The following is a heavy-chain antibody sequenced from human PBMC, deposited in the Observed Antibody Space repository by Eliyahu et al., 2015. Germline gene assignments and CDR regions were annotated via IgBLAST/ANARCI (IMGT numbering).Heavy chain of an antibody. V-gene: IGHV4-4*08. D-gene: IGHD6-19*01. CDR3: ARLYSSGWNERHXYFDL. J-gene: IGHJ2*01. CDR2: VSXSGAA. Sequence: QVQLQESGPGLVKPSXTLSLTCTVSGGXISFPYWSWLRPPPGKGLEWIGYVSXSGAAHYXPSLKSRVTMSVDTSKKQLSLTLNSVTATDTAFYFCARLYSSGWNERHXYFDLWGRGTLVTVSS. CDR1: GGXISFPY.